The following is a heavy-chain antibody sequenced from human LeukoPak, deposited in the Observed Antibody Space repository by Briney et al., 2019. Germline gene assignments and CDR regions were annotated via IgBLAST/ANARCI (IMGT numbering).Heavy chain of an antibody. CDR3: AKLNYGSVSKNWFDP. CDR2: INTNTGNP. Sequence: ASVTVSCKASGYTFTSYALNWVRQAPGQGLEWMGWINTNTGNPTYAQGFTGRFVFSLDTSVSTAYLQISSLKAEDTAVYYCAKLNYGSVSKNWFDPWGQGTLVTVSS. V-gene: IGHV7-4-1*02. CDR1: GYTFTSYA. J-gene: IGHJ5*02. D-gene: IGHD3-10*01.